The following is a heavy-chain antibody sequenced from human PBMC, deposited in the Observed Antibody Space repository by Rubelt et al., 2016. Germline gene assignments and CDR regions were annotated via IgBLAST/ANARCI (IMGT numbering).Heavy chain of an antibody. CDR1: GYTFTSYA. V-gene: IGHV1-3*01. J-gene: IGHJ5*02. D-gene: IGHD6-13*01. Sequence: QVQLVQSGAEVKKPGASVKVSCKASGYTFTSYAMHWVRQAPGQRLEWMGWINAGNGNTKYSQKFQGRVTITRDTSASTAYMELSNLRSEDTAVYYCARMRGPYSSSGGEFDPWGQGTQVTVSS. CDR3: ARMRGPYSSSGGEFDP. CDR2: INAGNGNT.